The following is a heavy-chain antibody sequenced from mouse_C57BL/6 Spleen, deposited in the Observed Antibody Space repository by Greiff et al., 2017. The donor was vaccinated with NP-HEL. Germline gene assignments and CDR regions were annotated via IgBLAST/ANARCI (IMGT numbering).Heavy chain of an antibody. D-gene: IGHD1-1*01. Sequence: QVHVKQSGAELVRPGASVTLSCKASGYTFTDYEMHWVKQTPVHGLEWIGAIDPETGGTAYNQKFKGKAILTADKSSSTAYMELRSLTSEDSAVYYCTTPGSSNWYFDVWGTGTTVTVSS. V-gene: IGHV1-15*01. CDR3: TTPGSSNWYFDV. CDR1: GYTFTDYE. J-gene: IGHJ1*03. CDR2: IDPETGGT.